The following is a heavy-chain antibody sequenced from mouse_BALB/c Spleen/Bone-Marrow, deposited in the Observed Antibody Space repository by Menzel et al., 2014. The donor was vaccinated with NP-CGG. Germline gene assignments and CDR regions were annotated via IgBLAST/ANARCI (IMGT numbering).Heavy chain of an antibody. V-gene: IGHV5-12-1*01. J-gene: IGHJ2*01. CDR1: GFAFSSYD. CDR3: ARGYYYGSSFDY. CDR2: ISSGGGST. Sequence: EVKLEESGGGLVKPGGSLKLSCAASGFAFSSYDMSWVRQTPEKRLEWVAYISSGGGSTYYPDTVKGRFTISRDNAQNTLYLQMSSLKSEDTAMYYCARGYYYGSSFDYWGQGTTLTVSS. D-gene: IGHD1-1*01.